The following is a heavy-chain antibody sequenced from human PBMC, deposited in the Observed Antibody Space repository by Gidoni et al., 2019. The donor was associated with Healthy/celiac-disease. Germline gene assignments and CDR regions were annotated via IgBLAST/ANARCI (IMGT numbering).Heavy chain of an antibody. CDR3: AKDSVFGPHSSGFQYFQH. V-gene: IGHV3-30*18. Sequence: QVQLVESGGGVVQPGRSLRLSCAASGFHFISTGLHWVRLAPGKGLEWVAVISYDGSNKYYADSVKGRFTISRDNSKNTLYLQMNSLRAEDTAVYYCAKDSVFGPHSSGFQYFQHWGQGTLVTVSS. CDR1: GFHFISTG. CDR2: ISYDGSNK. D-gene: IGHD6-25*01. J-gene: IGHJ1*01.